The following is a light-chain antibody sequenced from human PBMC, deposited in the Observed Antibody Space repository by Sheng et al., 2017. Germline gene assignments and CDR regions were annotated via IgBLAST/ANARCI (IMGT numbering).Light chain of an antibody. CDR3: QHRSSWPLT. J-gene: IGKJ4*01. CDR2: DAS. V-gene: IGKV3-11*01. Sequence: EIVLTQSPATLSLSPGERATLSCRASQSVSIYLAWYQQKPGQAPRLLIYDASNRATGIPARFSASGSGTDFTLTISSLEPEDFAVYYCQHRSSWPLTFGGGTKVEIK. CDR1: QSVSIY.